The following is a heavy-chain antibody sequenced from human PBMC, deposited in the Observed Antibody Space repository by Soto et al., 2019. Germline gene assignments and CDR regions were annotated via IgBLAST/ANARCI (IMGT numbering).Heavy chain of an antibody. V-gene: IGHV6-1*01. J-gene: IGHJ6*02. CDR3: TGITWFRGMDV. CDR2: TYYKSKWNN. D-gene: IGHD3-10*01. CDR1: GDSVSSNSAG. Sequence: SQTLSLTCAISGDSVSSNSAGWNWIRQSPSRGLEWLGRTYYKSKWNNDYALSVKSRITINPDASKNQFSLHLYSVTPEDTAVYYCTGITWFRGMDVWGQGTPVTVSS.